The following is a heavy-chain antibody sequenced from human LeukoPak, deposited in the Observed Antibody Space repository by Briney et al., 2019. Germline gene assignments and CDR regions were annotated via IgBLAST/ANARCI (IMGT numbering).Heavy chain of an antibody. CDR3: ARRLGRSFDY. CDR2: INIGNGNT. J-gene: IGHJ4*02. Sequence: GASVKVSCKASGYTFINHAIHWVRQAPGQRLEWMGWINIGNGNTKYSQNFQGRLTIPRDTSATTAYMDLSSLRSEDTAVFYCARRLGRSFDYWGQGTLVTVSS. D-gene: IGHD2-21*01. V-gene: IGHV1-3*04. CDR1: GYTFINHA.